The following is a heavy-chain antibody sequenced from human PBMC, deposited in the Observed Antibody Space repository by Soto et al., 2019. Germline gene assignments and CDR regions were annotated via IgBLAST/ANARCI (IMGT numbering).Heavy chain of an antibody. CDR2: IIPIFGTA. J-gene: IGHJ6*02. CDR1: GGTFSSYA. CDR3: ASMKEYQLDGGMDV. Sequence: GASVKVSCKASGGTFSSYAISWVRQAPGQGLEWMGGIIPIFGTANYAQKFQGRVTITADESTSTAYMELSSLRSEDTAVYYCASMKEYQLDGGMDVWGQGTTVTVSS. D-gene: IGHD2-2*01. V-gene: IGHV1-69*13.